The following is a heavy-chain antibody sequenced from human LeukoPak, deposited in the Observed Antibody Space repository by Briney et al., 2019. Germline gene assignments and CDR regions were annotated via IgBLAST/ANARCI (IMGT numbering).Heavy chain of an antibody. D-gene: IGHD3-22*01. CDR2: IYSGGST. CDR3: ATQSYYYDSSGYSPSHFDY. CDR1: GFTFSSYG. Sequence: GGTLRLSCAASGFTFSSYGMSWVRQAPGKGLEWVSVIYSGGSTYYADSVKGRFTISRDNSKNTLYLQMNSLRAEDTAVYYCATQSYYYDSSGYSPSHFDYWGQGTLVTVSS. J-gene: IGHJ4*02. V-gene: IGHV3-66*01.